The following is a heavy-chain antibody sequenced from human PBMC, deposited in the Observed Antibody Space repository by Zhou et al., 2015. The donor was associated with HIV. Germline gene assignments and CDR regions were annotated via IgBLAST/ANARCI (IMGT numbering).Heavy chain of an antibody. Sequence: QVQLVQSGAEVKKPGASVKVSCKASGYTFTGYYMHWVRQAPGQGLEWMGWINPNSGGTNYAQKFQGRVTMTRDTSISTAYMELSRLRSDDTAVYYCARAGLRLGAVGTTAVAASNWFDPWGQGTLVTVSS. CDR3: ARAGLRLGAVGTTAVAASNWFDP. CDR1: GYTFTGYY. CDR2: INPNSGGT. V-gene: IGHV1-2*02. J-gene: IGHJ5*02. D-gene: IGHD1-7*01.